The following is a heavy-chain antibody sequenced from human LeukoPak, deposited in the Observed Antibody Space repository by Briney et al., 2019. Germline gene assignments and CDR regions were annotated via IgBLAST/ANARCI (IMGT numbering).Heavy chain of an antibody. Sequence: GGSLRLSCAASGFTFSSYAMSWVRQAPGKGLEWVSAISGSGGSTYYADSVKGRFTISRDNSKNTLYLQMNSLRAEDTAVYYCAKAYGGYCSSTSCPFDYWGQGTLVTVSS. CDR1: GFTFSSYA. J-gene: IGHJ4*02. V-gene: IGHV3-23*01. CDR2: ISGSGGST. D-gene: IGHD2-2*01. CDR3: AKAYGGYCSSTSCPFDY.